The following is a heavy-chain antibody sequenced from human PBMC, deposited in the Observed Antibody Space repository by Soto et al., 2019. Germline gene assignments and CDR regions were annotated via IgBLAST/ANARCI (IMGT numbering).Heavy chain of an antibody. CDR2: IYYSGNT. J-gene: IGHJ4*02. CDR3: ARLTRGYSYSFDY. CDR1: GDSISSSSYY. D-gene: IGHD5-18*01. V-gene: IGHV4-39*01. Sequence: QLQLQESGPGLVKPSETLSLTCTVSGDSISSSSYYWGWIRQPPGKGLEWIGVIYYSGNTYYNPSLKSRDTMSVYTSKNQFSLKLSSVTAADSHVYYCARLTRGYSYSFDYWGQGTLVTVSS.